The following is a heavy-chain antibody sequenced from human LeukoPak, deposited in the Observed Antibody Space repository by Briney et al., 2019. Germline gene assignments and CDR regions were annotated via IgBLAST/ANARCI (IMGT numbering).Heavy chain of an antibody. CDR3: VREDLGVDY. Sequence: PGGSLRLSCAVSGPIVSTNYMSWVRQAPGKGLEWISILYVNENRYYADSVKGRFIISRDTSKNTLYLQMNSLRAEDTGMYYCVREDLGVDYWGQGTLVTVSS. D-gene: IGHD1-26*01. V-gene: IGHV3-53*01. CDR1: GPIVSTNY. CDR2: LYVNENR. J-gene: IGHJ4*02.